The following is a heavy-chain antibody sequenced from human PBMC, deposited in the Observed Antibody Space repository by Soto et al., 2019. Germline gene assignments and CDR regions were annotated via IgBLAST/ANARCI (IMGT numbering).Heavy chain of an antibody. CDR1: GFTFDDYA. J-gene: IGHJ3*02. Sequence: EVQLVESGGGLVQPGRSLRLSCAASGFTFDDYAMHWVRQAPGKGLEWVSGISWNSGSIGYADSVKGRFTISRDNAKNSLYLQMNSLRAEDTALYYCAKVPVRDFCSSTSCYGGGGAFDIWGQGTMVTVSS. D-gene: IGHD2-2*01. CDR2: ISWNSGSI. V-gene: IGHV3-9*01. CDR3: AKVPVRDFCSSTSCYGGGGAFDI.